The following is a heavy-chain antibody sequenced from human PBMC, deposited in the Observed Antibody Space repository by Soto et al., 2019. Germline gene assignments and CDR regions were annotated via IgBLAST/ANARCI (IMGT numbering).Heavy chain of an antibody. Sequence: SETLSLTCTVSGGSISSGGYYWSWIRQHPGKGLEGIGYIYYSGSTYYNPSLKSRVTISVDTSKNQFSLKLSSVTAADTAVYYCARDCSSTRTIGPKRAFDIWGQGTMVTVSS. CDR1: GGSISSGGYY. CDR3: ARDCSSTRTIGPKRAFDI. J-gene: IGHJ3*02. CDR2: IYYSGST. V-gene: IGHV4-31*03. D-gene: IGHD2-2*01.